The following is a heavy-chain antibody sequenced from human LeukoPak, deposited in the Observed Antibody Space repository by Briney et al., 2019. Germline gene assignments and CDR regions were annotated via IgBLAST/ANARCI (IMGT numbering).Heavy chain of an antibody. D-gene: IGHD2/OR15-2a*01. Sequence: SVKVSCTASGGTFSSYAISWVRQAPGQGLEWMGGIIPIFGTANYAQKFQGRVTITTDESTSTAYMELSSLRSEDTAVYYCARGDDGTQISTMDVWGKGPRSPSP. J-gene: IGHJ6*03. CDR2: IIPIFGTA. CDR1: GGTFSSYA. V-gene: IGHV1-69*05. CDR3: ARGDDGTQISTMDV.